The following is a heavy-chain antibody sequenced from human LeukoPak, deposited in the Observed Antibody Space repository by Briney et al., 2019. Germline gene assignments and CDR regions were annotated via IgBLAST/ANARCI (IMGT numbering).Heavy chain of an antibody. V-gene: IGHV3-30*02. D-gene: IGHD2-2*01. Sequence: GGSLRLSCAASGFTFSSYGMHWVRQAPGKGLEWVAFIRYDGSNKYYADSVKGRFTISRDNSKNTLYLRMNSLRAEDTAVYYCAKDESYCSSTSCYGNHFDYWGQGTLVTVSS. CDR3: AKDESYCSSTSCYGNHFDY. CDR2: IRYDGSNK. CDR1: GFTFSSYG. J-gene: IGHJ4*02.